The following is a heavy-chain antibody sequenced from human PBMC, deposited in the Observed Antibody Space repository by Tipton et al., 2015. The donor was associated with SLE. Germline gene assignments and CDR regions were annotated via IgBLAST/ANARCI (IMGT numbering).Heavy chain of an antibody. Sequence: LRLSCSVSGDSLSTFYWSWIRQSPGKGLEWIGNTHYSGSANYSPSLKGRVTISLDTSKNQLSLKLSSVTAADTAVYYCARDSPTVAGTFDSWGQGTLVTVSS. CDR1: GDSLSTFY. D-gene: IGHD6-19*01. V-gene: IGHV4-59*12. J-gene: IGHJ4*02. CDR2: THYSGSA. CDR3: ARDSPTVAGTFDS.